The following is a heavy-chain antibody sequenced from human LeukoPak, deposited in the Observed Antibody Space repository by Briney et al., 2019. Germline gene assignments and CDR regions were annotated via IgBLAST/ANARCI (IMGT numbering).Heavy chain of an antibody. J-gene: IGHJ4*02. V-gene: IGHV3-30-3*01. CDR2: ISYDGSPK. CDR1: GFTFSSYA. D-gene: IGHD5-18*01. CDR3: ARDMGYNYGFFDS. Sequence: GGPLRLSCAASGFTFSSYAMSWVRQAPGKGLEWVASISYDGSPKYNADSVKGPFTISRDNPKNTLYLQINSLSPDDTAVYYCARDMGYNYGFFDSWGQGTLVTVSS.